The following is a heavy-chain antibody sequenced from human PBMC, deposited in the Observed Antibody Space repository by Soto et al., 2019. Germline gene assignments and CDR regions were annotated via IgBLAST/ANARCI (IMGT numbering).Heavy chain of an antibody. J-gene: IGHJ1*01. V-gene: IGHV1-46*01. CDR1: GYLFTAYS. Sequence: KVSCKASGYLFTAYSMHWVRLAPGQGLEWMGVVNPSGGSTKYAQNFQGRVTMTRDTSTTTIYMELSSLRSDDTAIYYCAREENCSGGTCYSEYFHRWGQGTLVTVSS. CDR2: VNPSGGST. CDR3: AREENCSGGTCYSEYFHR. D-gene: IGHD2-15*01.